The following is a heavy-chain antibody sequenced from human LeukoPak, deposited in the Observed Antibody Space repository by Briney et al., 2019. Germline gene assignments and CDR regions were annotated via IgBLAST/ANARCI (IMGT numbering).Heavy chain of an antibody. J-gene: IGHJ4*02. V-gene: IGHV3-21*01. CDR1: GFTFSSYS. Sequence: GGSLRLSCAASGFTFSSYSMNWVRQAPGKGLEWVSSISSSSSYIYYADSVKGRFTISRDNAKNSLYLQMNSLRAEDTAVYYCARDLDSYCSGGSCYPDYWGQGTLVTVSS. CDR2: ISSSSSYI. CDR3: ARDLDSYCSGGSCYPDY. D-gene: IGHD2-15*01.